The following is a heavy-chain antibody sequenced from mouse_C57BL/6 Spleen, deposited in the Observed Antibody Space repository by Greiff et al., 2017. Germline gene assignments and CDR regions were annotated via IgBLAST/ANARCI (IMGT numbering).Heavy chain of an antibody. Sequence: EVQLQESEGGLVQPGSSMKLSCTASGFTFSDYYMAWVRQVPEKGLEWVANINYDGSSTYYLDSLKSRFIISRDNAKNILYLQMSSLKSEDTATYYCAREDSNWYFDVWGTGTTVTVSS. J-gene: IGHJ1*03. V-gene: IGHV5-16*01. CDR2: INYDGSST. CDR1: GFTFSDYY. D-gene: IGHD2-5*01. CDR3: AREDSNWYFDV.